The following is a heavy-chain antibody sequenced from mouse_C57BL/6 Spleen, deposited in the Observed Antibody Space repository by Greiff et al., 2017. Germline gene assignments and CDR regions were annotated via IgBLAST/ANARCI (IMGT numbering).Heavy chain of an antibody. Sequence: QVQLQQPGAELVKPGASVKMSCKASGYTFTSYWITWVKQRPGQGLEWIGDIYPGSGSTNYNEKFKSKATLTVDTSSSTAYMQLSSLTSEDSAVYYCAIYYDYDGYFDVWGTGTTVTVSS. CDR2: IYPGSGST. D-gene: IGHD2-4*01. CDR1: GYTFTSYW. V-gene: IGHV1-55*01. CDR3: AIYYDYDGYFDV. J-gene: IGHJ1*03.